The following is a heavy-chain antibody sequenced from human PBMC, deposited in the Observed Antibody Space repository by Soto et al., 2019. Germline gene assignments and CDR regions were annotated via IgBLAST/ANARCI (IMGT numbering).Heavy chain of an antibody. CDR2: ISYDGSNK. CDR3: AREIVVVTAAMTRDHYFDY. Sequence: GGSLRLSCAASGFTFSSYAMHWVRQAPGKGLEWVAVISYDGSNKYYADSVKGRFTISRDNSKNTLYLQMNSLRAEDTAVYYCAREIVVVTAAMTRDHYFDYWGQGTLVTVSS. CDR1: GFTFSSYA. D-gene: IGHD2-2*01. J-gene: IGHJ4*02. V-gene: IGHV3-30-3*01.